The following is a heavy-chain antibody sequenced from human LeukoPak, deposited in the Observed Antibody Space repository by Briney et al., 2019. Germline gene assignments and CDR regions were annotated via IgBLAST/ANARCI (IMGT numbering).Heavy chain of an antibody. J-gene: IGHJ1*01. Sequence: GASVKVSCKASGYTFTSYGISWVRQAPGQGLEWMGWISAYNGNTNYAQKLQGRVTMTTDTSTSTAYMELRSLRSDDTAVYYCARDPFRFTMVRGVTREYFQHWGQGTLVTVSS. CDR1: GYTFTSYG. CDR3: ARDPFRFTMVRGVTREYFQH. CDR2: ISAYNGNT. V-gene: IGHV1-18*01. D-gene: IGHD3-10*01.